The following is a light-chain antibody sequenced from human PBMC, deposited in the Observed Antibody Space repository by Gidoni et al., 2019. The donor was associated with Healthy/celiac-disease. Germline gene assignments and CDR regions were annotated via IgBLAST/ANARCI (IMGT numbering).Light chain of an antibody. V-gene: IGKV3-15*01. Sequence: EIVMTQSPATLSVSPGERATLSCRASQSVSSTLAWYQQKPGQAPRLLIYGASTRATGIPARFSGSGSGTEFTLTISSLQSEDFAVYYCQQYNNWPPVTFGPGTKVDIK. CDR1: QSVSST. J-gene: IGKJ3*01. CDR3: QQYNNWPPVT. CDR2: GAS.